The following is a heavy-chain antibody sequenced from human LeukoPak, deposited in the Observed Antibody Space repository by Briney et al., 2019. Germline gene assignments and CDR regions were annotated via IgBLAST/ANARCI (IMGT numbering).Heavy chain of an antibody. CDR2: IIPIFGTA. J-gene: IGHJ6*04. V-gene: IGHV1-69*06. CDR1: GATFSSYA. CDR3: ATSMGNVLLWFGEFLYYGMDV. D-gene: IGHD3-10*01. Sequence: ASVTLSCKASGATFSSYAISWVRRATGQRLEWMVGIIPIFGTANYAQKFPGRVTITADKSTSTAYMELSSLRSEDTAVYYCATSMGNVLLWFGEFLYYGMDVWGKGTTVTVSS.